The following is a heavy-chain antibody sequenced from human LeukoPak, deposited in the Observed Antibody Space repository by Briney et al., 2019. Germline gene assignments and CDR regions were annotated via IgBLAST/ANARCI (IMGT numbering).Heavy chain of an antibody. V-gene: IGHV3-48*01. CDR2: ISSSSSTI. CDR1: GFTFSSYS. CDR3: ASLVRGVTSSFDI. Sequence: GGSLRLSCAASGFTFSSYSMNWVRQAPGKGLEGVSYISSSSSTIYYADSVKGRFTISRDNAKNSLYLQMNSLRAEDTAGYYCASLVRGVTSSFDIWGQGTMVTVSS. J-gene: IGHJ3*02. D-gene: IGHD3-10*01.